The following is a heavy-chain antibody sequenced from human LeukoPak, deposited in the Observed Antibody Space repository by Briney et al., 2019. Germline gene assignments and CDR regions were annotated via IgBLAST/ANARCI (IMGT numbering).Heavy chain of an antibody. CDR3: ASARIDY. V-gene: IGHV3-7*05. CDR1: GFTFSNYW. CDR2: IKEDGSEK. Sequence: GGSLTLACAAAGFTFSNYWMTWVRQAPEKGLEWVANIKEDGSEKYSVASVKGRFTISRDNANNSLYLQMNTLRAEDTAVYYCASARIDYWGQGTLITVSS. J-gene: IGHJ4*02.